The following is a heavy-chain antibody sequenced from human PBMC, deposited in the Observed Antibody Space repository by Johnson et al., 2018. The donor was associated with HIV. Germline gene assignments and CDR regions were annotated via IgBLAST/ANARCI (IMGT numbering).Heavy chain of an antibody. Sequence: DVQLVESGGGLVQPGGSLRLSCAVSGFTFSNHHMTWVRQAPGKGLEWVANINQDGSDKYYVDSVKGRFTISRDNAQNSLYLQMNSLRAEDTAVYYCGRESTGAGTAFDIWGQGTMVTVSS. J-gene: IGHJ3*02. CDR2: INQDGSDK. D-gene: IGHD2-8*02. V-gene: IGHV3-7*01. CDR3: GRESTGAGTAFDI. CDR1: GFTFSNHH.